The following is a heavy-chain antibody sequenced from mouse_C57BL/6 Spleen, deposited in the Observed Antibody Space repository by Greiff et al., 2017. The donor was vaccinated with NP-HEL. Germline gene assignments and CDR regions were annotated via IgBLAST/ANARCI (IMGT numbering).Heavy chain of an antibody. V-gene: IGHV1-81*01. CDR3: AGAYDYAFAY. J-gene: IGHJ3*01. Sequence: QVQLKQSGAELARPGASVKLSCKASGYTFTSYGISWVKQRTGQGLEWIGEIYPRSGNTYYNEKFKGKATLTADKSSSTAYMELRSLTSEDSAVYFCAGAYDYAFAYWGQGTLVTVSA. CDR2: IYPRSGNT. CDR1: GYTFTSYG. D-gene: IGHD2-4*01.